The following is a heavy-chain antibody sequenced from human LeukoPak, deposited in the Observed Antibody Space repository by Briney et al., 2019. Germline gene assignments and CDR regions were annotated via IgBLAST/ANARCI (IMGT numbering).Heavy chain of an antibody. J-gene: IGHJ4*02. D-gene: IGHD4-23*01. V-gene: IGHV3-30*18. Sequence: PGRSLRLSCAASGFTFRSFALHWVRQAPGKGLEWVALISYDGSNKYSADSVKGRFTISRDNSKNTLYLQMNSLRAEDTAVYYCAKDPARYGGNYYFDYWGQGTLVTVSS. CDR3: AKDPARYGGNYYFDY. CDR2: ISYDGSNK. CDR1: GFTFRSFA.